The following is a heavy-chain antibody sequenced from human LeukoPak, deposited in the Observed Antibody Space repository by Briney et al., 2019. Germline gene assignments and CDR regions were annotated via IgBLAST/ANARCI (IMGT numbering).Heavy chain of an antibody. CDR1: GFTVSSNY. J-gene: IGHJ4*02. Sequence: GGSLRLSCAASGFTVSSNYMSWVRQAPGKGLEWVSIIYSGRNTYYADSVKGRFSISRDNSKNTLFLQMNSLRAEDTAVYYCARDFVGGGNYDWGQGTLVTVSS. D-gene: IGHD2-21*01. CDR2: IYSGRNT. V-gene: IGHV3-53*01. CDR3: ARDFVGGGNYD.